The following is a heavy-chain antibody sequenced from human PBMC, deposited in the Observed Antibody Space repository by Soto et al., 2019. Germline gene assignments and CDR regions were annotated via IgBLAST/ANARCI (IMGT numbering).Heavy chain of an antibody. D-gene: IGHD3-22*01. CDR3: ARTPTYYEGAFDI. V-gene: IGHV5-51*01. Sequence: GESLKISCKTSGYSFTSYWIGWVRQMPGKGLEWMGIIYPGDSDTRYSPSFQGQVTISADKSISTAYLQWSSLKASDTAMFYCARTPTYYEGAFDIWGQGTMVTVSS. J-gene: IGHJ3*02. CDR1: GYSFTSYW. CDR2: IYPGDSDT.